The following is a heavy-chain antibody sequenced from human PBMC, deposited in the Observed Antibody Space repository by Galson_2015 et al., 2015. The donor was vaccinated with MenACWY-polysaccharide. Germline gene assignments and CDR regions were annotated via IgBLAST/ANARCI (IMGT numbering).Heavy chain of an antibody. CDR3: ARGGGARLDY. J-gene: IGHJ4*02. CDR1: GFTLSSYG. CDR2: VSSGGGTT. V-gene: IGHV3-48*03. Sequence: SLRLSCAASGFTLSSYGMDWVRQAPGKGLEWVSYVSSGGGTTSYADSVKGRFTVSRDNAKNSLYLQMNSLRAEDTAIYYCARGGGARLDYWGQGTLVTVSS. D-gene: IGHD2-15*01.